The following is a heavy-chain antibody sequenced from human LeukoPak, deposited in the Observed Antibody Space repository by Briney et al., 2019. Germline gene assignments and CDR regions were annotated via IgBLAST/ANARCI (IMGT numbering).Heavy chain of an antibody. J-gene: IGHJ6*03. CDR2: IYYSGST. CDR3: ARARSGYYPFHYMDV. D-gene: IGHD3-3*01. V-gene: IGHV4-59*01. Sequence: PSETLSLTCTVSGGSISSYYWSWIRQPPGKGLEWIGYIYYSGSTNYNPSLKSRVTISVDTSKNQFSLKLSSVTAADTAVYYCARARSGYYPFHYMDVWGKGTTVTVSS. CDR1: GGSISSYY.